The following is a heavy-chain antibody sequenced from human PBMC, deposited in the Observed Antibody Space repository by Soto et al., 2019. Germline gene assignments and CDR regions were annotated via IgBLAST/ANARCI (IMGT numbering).Heavy chain of an antibody. J-gene: IGHJ6*03. CDR2: ISSSSSYI. V-gene: IGHV3-21*01. CDR3: ARDSYSIPFLHYYYYMDV. D-gene: IGHD2-2*02. Sequence: GGSLRLSCAASGFTFSSYSMNWVRQAPGKGLEWVSSISSSSSYIYYADSVKGRFTISRDNAKNSLYLQMNSLRAEDTAVYYCARDSYSIPFLHYYYYMDVWGKGTTVTVSS. CDR1: GFTFSSYS.